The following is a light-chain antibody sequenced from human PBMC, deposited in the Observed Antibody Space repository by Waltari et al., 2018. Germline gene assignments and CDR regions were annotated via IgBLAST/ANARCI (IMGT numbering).Light chain of an antibody. CDR2: EIS. CDR1: TSDVGGPNF. J-gene: IGLJ3*02. Sequence: QSALTQPPSASGSPGQSVTIACTGTTSDVGGPNFFPWYHHYPGKAPKRIIYEISKRPSGVPDRCSGAKSGNTASLTVSGLQPEDEAEYFCSSYAATHNLVFGGGTKLTV. CDR3: SSYAATHNLV. V-gene: IGLV2-8*01.